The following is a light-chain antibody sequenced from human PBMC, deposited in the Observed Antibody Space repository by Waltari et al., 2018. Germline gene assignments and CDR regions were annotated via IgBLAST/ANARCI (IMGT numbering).Light chain of an antibody. V-gene: IGKV3-15*01. Sequence: DIVMTQPPPTLSLSAGERATLSCRASQSISSSLVWYQHKPGQAPRVLIYGASTRATGSPARFSGSGSGTEFTLTITSLQSEDFAVYYCLQYKNWPPLYTFGQGTKLEI. CDR3: LQYKNWPPLYT. CDR1: QSISSS. CDR2: GAS. J-gene: IGKJ2*01.